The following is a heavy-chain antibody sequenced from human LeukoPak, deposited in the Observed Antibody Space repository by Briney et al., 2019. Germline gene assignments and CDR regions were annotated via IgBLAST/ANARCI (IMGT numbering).Heavy chain of an antibody. CDR2: ISPDGSNT. CDR3: AREYYGYYFDY. CDR1: GFTFSVHW. Sequence: GGSLRLSCAASGFTFSVHWMHWVRQAPGKGLVWVSRISPDGSNTEYADSVKGRFTISRDNSKNTLYLQMNSLRAEDTAVYYCAREYYGYYFDYWGQGTLVTVSS. J-gene: IGHJ4*02. V-gene: IGHV3-74*01. D-gene: IGHD4-17*01.